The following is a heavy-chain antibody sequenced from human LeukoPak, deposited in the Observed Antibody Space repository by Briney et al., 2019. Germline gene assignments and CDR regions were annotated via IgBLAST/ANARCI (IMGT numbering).Heavy chain of an antibody. Sequence: ASVNVSCKASGGTFSSYAINWVRQAPGQGLEWIGRIIPIFGTANYAQKFQGRVTITTDESTSTAYMELSSLRSEDTAVYYCARWGATTVGAFDIWGQGTMVTVSS. CDR1: GGTFSSYA. CDR2: IIPIFGTA. D-gene: IGHD4-23*01. V-gene: IGHV1-69*05. CDR3: ARWGATTVGAFDI. J-gene: IGHJ3*02.